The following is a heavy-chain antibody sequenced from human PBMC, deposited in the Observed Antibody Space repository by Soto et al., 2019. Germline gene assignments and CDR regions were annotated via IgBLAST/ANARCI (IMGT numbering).Heavy chain of an antibody. CDR1: GFTFSSYG. J-gene: IGHJ6*02. Sequence: GGSLRLSCAASGFTFSSYGMHWVRQAPGKGLEWVAVIWYGGSNKYYADSVKGRFTISRDNSKNTLYLQMNSLRAEDTAVYYCARDPRDSSGWYGYYYYGMDVWGQGTTVTVSS. CDR2: IWYGGSNK. CDR3: ARDPRDSSGWYGYYYYGMDV. D-gene: IGHD6-19*01. V-gene: IGHV3-33*01.